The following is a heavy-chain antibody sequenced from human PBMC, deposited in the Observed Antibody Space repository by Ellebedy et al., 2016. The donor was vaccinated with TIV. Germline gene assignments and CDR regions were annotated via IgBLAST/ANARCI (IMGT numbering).Heavy chain of an antibody. CDR3: IREGLGGSFDI. CDR1: GFTFSQYW. CDR2: ISSDGSNT. D-gene: IGHD3-16*01. Sequence: GESLKISCAASGFTFSQYWMHWVRQGPGKGLVWVSRISSDGSNTWYADSVKGRFTFSRDNGQNTLYLQMYSLRAEDTAVYYCIREGLGGSFDIWGLGTMVTVSS. V-gene: IGHV3-74*01. J-gene: IGHJ3*02.